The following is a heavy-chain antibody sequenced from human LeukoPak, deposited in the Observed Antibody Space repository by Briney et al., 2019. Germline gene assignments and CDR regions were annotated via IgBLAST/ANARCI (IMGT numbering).Heavy chain of an antibody. D-gene: IGHD1-14*01. Sequence: TSETLSLTCTVSLDSTTSNFWSWVRQPPGKGLDWIGEIHRSGSPNYNPSLQSRVTISIDRSRNQIVLELSSVTAADTAVYYCAREILGGFNPGAYWGQGILVTVSS. V-gene: IGHV4-4*02. CDR3: AREILGGFNPGAY. CDR2: IHRSGSP. J-gene: IGHJ4*02. CDR1: LDSTTSNF.